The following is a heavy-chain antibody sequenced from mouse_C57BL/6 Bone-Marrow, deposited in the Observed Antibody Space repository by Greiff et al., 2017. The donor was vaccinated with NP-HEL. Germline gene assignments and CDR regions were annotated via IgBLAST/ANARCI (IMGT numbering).Heavy chain of an antibody. J-gene: IGHJ1*03. CDR1: GYTFTDYE. D-gene: IGHD1-1*01. V-gene: IGHV1-15*01. CDR3: ASGTTVVEDWYFDV. CDR2: IDPETGGT. Sequence: QVQLQQSGAELVRPGASVTLSCKASGYTFTDYEMHWVKQTPVHGLEWIGAIDPETGGTAYNQKFKGKAILTADKSSSTAYMELRSLPSEDSAVYYCASGTTVVEDWYFDVWGTGTTVTVSS.